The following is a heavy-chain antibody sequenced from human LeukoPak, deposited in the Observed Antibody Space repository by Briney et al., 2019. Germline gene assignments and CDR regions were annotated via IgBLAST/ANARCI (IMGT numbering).Heavy chain of an antibody. J-gene: IGHJ4*02. V-gene: IGHV1-18*01. CDR1: GYTFTSYG. Sequence: ASVKVSCKASGYTFTSYGISWVRQAPGQGLEWMGWISAYNGNTNYAQKLQGRVTMTTDTSTSTAYMELRSLRSDDTAVYYCAKPPRYQLPVDYWGQGTLVTVSS. D-gene: IGHD2-2*01. CDR2: ISAYNGNT. CDR3: AKPPRYQLPVDY.